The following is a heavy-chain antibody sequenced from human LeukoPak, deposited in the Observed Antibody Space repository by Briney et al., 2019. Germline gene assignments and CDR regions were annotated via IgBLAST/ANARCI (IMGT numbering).Heavy chain of an antibody. V-gene: IGHV3-30*09. CDR1: GFTFSSYA. CDR2: ISYDGSNK. D-gene: IGHD6-13*01. J-gene: IGHJ5*02. CDR3: ARKPLPHSSSWYGGDNWFDP. Sequence: PGGSLRLSCAASGFTFSSYAMHWVRQAPGKGLEWVAVISYDGSNKYYADSVKGRFAISRDNSKNTLYLQMNSLRAEDTAVYYCARKPLPHSSSWYGGDNWFDPWGQGTLVTVSS.